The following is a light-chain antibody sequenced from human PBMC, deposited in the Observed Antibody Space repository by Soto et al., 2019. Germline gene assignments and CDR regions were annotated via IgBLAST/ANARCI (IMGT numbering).Light chain of an antibody. CDR2: GAS. CDR1: QSVSSSY. V-gene: IGKV3-20*01. J-gene: IGKJ2*01. Sequence: EIVLTQSPGTLSLSPGERATLSCRASQSVSSSYLAWYQQQPGQAPRLLIYGASSRASGIPDRFSGSGSGTVFTLTISRLEPEDIAVYYCQRYETFGHGTKLEIK. CDR3: QRYET.